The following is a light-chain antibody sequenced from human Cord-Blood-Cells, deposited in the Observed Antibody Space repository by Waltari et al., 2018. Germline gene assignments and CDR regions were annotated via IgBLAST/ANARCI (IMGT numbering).Light chain of an antibody. CDR3: QQRSNWLT. Sequence: DIVLTQPPATLSLSPGETSTPSCRASQSVTSYLAWYQQKPGQAPRLLIYDASNRATGIPARFSGSGSGTDFTLTISSLEPEDFAVYYCQQRSNWLTFGGGTKVEIK. V-gene: IGKV3-11*01. J-gene: IGKJ4*01. CDR1: QSVTSY. CDR2: DAS.